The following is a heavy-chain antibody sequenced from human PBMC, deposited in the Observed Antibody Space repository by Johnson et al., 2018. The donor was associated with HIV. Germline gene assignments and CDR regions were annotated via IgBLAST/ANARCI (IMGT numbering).Heavy chain of an antibody. J-gene: IGHJ3*02. V-gene: IGHV3-74*02. CDR2: INSEGSST. CDR3: ARGGITFGGVIAPGAFDI. D-gene: IGHD3-16*02. CDR1: GFTFSSYW. Sequence: VQLVESGGGVVQPGGSLRLSCAASGFTFSSYWMHWVRQAPGKGLVWVSRINSEGSSTSYADSVKGRFTISRDNAKNTLYLQMGSLRAEAMAVYYCARGGITFGGVIAPGAFDIWGQGTMVTVSS.